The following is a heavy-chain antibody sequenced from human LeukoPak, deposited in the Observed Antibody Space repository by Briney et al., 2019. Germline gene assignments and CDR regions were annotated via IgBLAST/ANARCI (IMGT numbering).Heavy chain of an antibody. CDR1: GGSISSGDYY. Sequence: NASETLSLTCTVSGGSISSGDYYWGWIRQPPGKGLEWIGYIYYSGSTCYNPSLKSRVTISVGRSKNQFSLKLSSVTAADTAVYYCARGRDPDYYDSSGYFDYWGQGTLVTVSS. V-gene: IGHV4-30-4*01. CDR3: ARGRDPDYYDSSGYFDY. CDR2: IYYSGST. J-gene: IGHJ4*02. D-gene: IGHD3-22*01.